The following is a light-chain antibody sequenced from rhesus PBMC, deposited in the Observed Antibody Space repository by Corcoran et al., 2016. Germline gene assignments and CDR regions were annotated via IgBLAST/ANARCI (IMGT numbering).Light chain of an antibody. Sequence: DIQMTQSPSSLSASVGDRVTITCRASQGISSWLAWSQQKPGKAPTVLIYRASSLQSGVPSRFSGSGYGTDFTFIISSLQPEDFATYYCQQYKSAPTFGQGTKVEI. CDR2: RAS. V-gene: IGKV1-21*01. J-gene: IGKJ1*01. CDR1: QGISSW. CDR3: QQYKSAPT.